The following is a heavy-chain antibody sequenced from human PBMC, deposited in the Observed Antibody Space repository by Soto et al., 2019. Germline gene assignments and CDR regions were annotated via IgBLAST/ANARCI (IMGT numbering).Heavy chain of an antibody. Sequence: GGSLRLSCAASGFRFSDHYMTWIRQAPGKGLEWVSKISGDGTTTYYADSVKGRFTVSRDNAENSVYLQMNSLRAEDTAVYYCASDPYYYASGFWGQGTLVTVSS. D-gene: IGHD3-10*01. CDR1: GFRFSDHY. CDR3: ASDPYYYASGF. J-gene: IGHJ4*02. CDR2: ISGDGTTT. V-gene: IGHV3-11*01.